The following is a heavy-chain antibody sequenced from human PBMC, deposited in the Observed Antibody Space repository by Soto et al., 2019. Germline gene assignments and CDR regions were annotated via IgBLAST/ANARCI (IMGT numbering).Heavy chain of an antibody. CDR2: INHSGST. V-gene: IGHV4-34*01. J-gene: IGHJ5*02. D-gene: IGHD6-13*01. Sequence: SETLSLTCAVYGGSFSGYYWSWIRQPPGKGLEWIGEINHSGSTNYNPSLNSRVTISVDTSKNQFSLKLSSVTAADTAVYYCARGRRWQQLVPWFDPWGQGTLVTVSS. CDR3: ARGRRWQQLVPWFDP. CDR1: GGSFSGYY.